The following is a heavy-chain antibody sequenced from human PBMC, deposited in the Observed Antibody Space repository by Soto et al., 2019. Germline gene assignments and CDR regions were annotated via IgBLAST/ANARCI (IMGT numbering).Heavy chain of an antibody. J-gene: IGHJ4*02. D-gene: IGHD3-22*01. CDR2: INPSGGST. CDR3: ARADYYDSSGFSYDC. V-gene: IGHV1-46*01. Sequence: QVQLVQSGAEVKKPGASVKVSCKASGYIFTNHYIHWVRHAPGQGLEWMGIINPSGGSTNYLQKFQGSISMTRDTSRSTVYMEVSRLRTEDTAVYFCARADYYDSSGFSYDCWGQGSLVTVSS. CDR1: GYIFTNHY.